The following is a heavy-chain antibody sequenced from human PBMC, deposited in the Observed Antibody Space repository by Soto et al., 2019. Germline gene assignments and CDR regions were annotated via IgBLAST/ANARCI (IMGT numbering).Heavy chain of an antibody. CDR2: IIPLFGTT. Sequence: QVQVVQSGVEVRRRGSSVKVCCKASGGTFKNCVISWVRQAPGQGLEWMGGIIPLFGTTDFAQRFQGRLTLTTDESTTTAYMELSRLRSEDTATYYCAAELGFGKLSVVWGQGTTVIVSS. D-gene: IGHD7-27*01. CDR3: AAELGFGKLSVV. V-gene: IGHV1-69*01. CDR1: GGTFKNCV. J-gene: IGHJ6*02.